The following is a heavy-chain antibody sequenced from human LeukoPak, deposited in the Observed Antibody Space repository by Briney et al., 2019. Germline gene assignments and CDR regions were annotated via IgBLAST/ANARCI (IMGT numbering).Heavy chain of an antibody. D-gene: IGHD3-16*01. CDR1: GFSFNSDW. CDR3: TRRLDD. Sequence: GGSLRLSCAASGFSFNSDWMDWVRQAPGKGLEWVADIKHDESEKNYLDSVEGRFTISRDNAQNSLYLQMNGLRVEDTAVYYCTRRLDDWGQGTLVTVSS. CDR2: IKHDESEK. V-gene: IGHV3-7*01. J-gene: IGHJ4*02.